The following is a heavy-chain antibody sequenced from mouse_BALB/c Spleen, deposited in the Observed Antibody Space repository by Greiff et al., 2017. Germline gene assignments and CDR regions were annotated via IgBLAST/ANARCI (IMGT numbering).Heavy chain of an antibody. CDR1: GYTFSSYW. Sequence: VQLQESGAELMKPGASVKISCKATGYTFSSYWIEWVKQRPGHGLEWIGEILPGSGSTNYNEKFKGKATFTADTSSNTAYMQLSSLTSEDSAVYYCARSGYYVDYAMDYWGQGTSVTVSS. CDR2: ILPGSGST. CDR3: ARSGYYVDYAMDY. J-gene: IGHJ4*01. V-gene: IGHV1-9*01. D-gene: IGHD2-3*01.